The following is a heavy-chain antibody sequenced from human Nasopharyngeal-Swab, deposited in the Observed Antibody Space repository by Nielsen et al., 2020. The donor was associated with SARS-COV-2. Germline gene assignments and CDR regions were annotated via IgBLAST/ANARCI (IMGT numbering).Heavy chain of an antibody. D-gene: IGHD4-17*01. V-gene: IGHV4-4*02. CDR3: ARGSSDYVPYFDY. J-gene: IGHJ4*02. CDR2: IYHSGST. Sequence: WIRQPPGKGLEWIGEIYHSGSTNYNPSLKSRVTISVDKSKNQFSLKLSSVTAADTAVYYCARGSSDYVPYFDYWGQGTLVTASS.